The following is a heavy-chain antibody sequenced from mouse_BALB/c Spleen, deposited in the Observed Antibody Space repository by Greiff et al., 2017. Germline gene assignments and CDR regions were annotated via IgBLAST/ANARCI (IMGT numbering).Heavy chain of an antibody. CDR3: ARLWTTVVAPYFDY. CDR1: GYTFTSYW. J-gene: IGHJ2*01. V-gene: IGHV1S81*02. Sequence: KESCKASGYTFTSYWMHWVKQRPGQGLEWIGEINPSNGRTNYNEKFKSKATLTVDKSSSTAYMQLSSLTSEDSAVYYCARLWTTVVAPYFDYWGQGTTLTVAS. CDR2: INPSNGRT. D-gene: IGHD1-1*01.